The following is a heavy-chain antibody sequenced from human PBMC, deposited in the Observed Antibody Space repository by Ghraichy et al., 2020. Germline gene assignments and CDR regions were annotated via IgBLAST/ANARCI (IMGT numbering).Heavy chain of an antibody. V-gene: IGHV3-23*01. J-gene: IGHJ6*02. CDR1: GFTFSSYA. D-gene: IGHD3-3*01. CDR2: ISGSGGST. CDR3: ASLYDFWSGYLMLGGMDV. Sequence: GGSLRLSCAASGFTFSSYAMSWVRQAPGKGLEWVSAISGSGGSTYYADSVKGRFTISRDNSKNTLYLQMNSLRAEDTAVYYCASLYDFWSGYLMLGGMDVWGQGTTVTVSS.